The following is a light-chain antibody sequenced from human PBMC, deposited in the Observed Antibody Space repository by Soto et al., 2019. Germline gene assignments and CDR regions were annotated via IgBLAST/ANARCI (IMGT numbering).Light chain of an antibody. Sequence: QTVVTQEPSFSVSPGGTVTLTCGLNSGSVSTSYYPNWCQQTPGQAPRTLIYSTNSRSSGVPDRFSGYILGNKAALTITGAQADDESTYYCVLYLGGGIWVFGGGTKLTVL. CDR1: SGSVSTSYY. CDR3: VLYLGGGIWV. CDR2: STN. V-gene: IGLV8-61*01. J-gene: IGLJ3*02.